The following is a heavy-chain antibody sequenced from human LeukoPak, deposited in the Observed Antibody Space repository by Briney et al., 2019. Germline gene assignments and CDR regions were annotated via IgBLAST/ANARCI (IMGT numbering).Heavy chain of an antibody. J-gene: IGHJ4*02. Sequence: PGGSLRLSCAAPGFTLSNYGMHWVRQAPGKGLEWVAVISNDAKKIYDLDSVKGRFTVSRDNSKSMFYVQMDSLRVEDKAVYYCVKGGYSGSPYGYDDYWGEGTLVTVSS. CDR3: VKGGYSGSPYGYDDY. CDR2: ISNDAKKI. D-gene: IGHD1-26*01. CDR1: GFTLSNYG. V-gene: IGHV3-30*18.